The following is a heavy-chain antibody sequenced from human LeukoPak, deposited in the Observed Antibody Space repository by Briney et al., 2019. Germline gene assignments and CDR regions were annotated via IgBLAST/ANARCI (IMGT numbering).Heavy chain of an antibody. V-gene: IGHV1-2*02. J-gene: IGHJ4*02. D-gene: IGHD2-2*02. CDR3: ARGTHFTDCSSTSCYMGDY. CDR2: INPNSGGT. CDR1: GYTFTGYY. Sequence: ASVKVSCKASGYTFTGYYMHWVRQAPGQGLEWMGWINPNSGGTNYAQKFQGRVTMTRDTSISTAYMELSRLRSDDTAVYYCARGTHFTDCSSTSCYMGDYWGQGTLVTVSS.